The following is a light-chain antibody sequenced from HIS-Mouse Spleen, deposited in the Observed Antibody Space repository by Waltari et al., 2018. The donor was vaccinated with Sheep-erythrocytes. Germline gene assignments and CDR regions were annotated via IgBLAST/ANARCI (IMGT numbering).Light chain of an antibody. V-gene: IGLV3-1*01. CDR3: QAWDSSTYV. Sequence: SYELTQPPSVSVSPGQTASITCSGEKLGDKYACWYQQKPGQSPLLVIYQDSKRPSALPVRFSGSNSGNTATLTISGTQAMDEADYSCQAWDSSTYVFGTGTKVTVL. J-gene: IGLJ1*01. CDR1: KLGDKY. CDR2: QDS.